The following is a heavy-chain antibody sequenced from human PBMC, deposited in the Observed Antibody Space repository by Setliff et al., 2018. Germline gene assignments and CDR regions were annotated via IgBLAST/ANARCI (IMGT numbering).Heavy chain of an antibody. V-gene: IGHV4-59*01. D-gene: IGHD3-10*01. CDR3: AKGRGEMDS. CDR1: GDSMSFSY. J-gene: IGHJ4*02. CDR2: IYYSRST. Sequence: SETLSLTCSVYGDSMSFSYWSWIRQPPGKGLEWIGYIYYSRSTDSHPSLKSRVSISIDTSKNQFSLNVRSVTAADTAIYYCAKGRGEMDSWGQGILVTVSS.